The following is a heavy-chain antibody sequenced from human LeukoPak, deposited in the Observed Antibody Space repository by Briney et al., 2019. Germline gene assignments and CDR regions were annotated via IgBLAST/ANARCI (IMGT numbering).Heavy chain of an antibody. V-gene: IGHV2-26*01. CDR1: GGSISSGDYY. Sequence: ETLSLTCTVSGGSISSGDYYWSWIRQPPGKALEWLAHIFSSDEKFYSASLKTRLTISKDTSKSQVVLTLTNMDPLDTATYYCARMSERAYGDYGYFDSWGQGTLVAVSP. CDR3: ARMSERAYGDYGYFDS. J-gene: IGHJ4*02. CDR2: IFSSDEK. D-gene: IGHD4-17*01.